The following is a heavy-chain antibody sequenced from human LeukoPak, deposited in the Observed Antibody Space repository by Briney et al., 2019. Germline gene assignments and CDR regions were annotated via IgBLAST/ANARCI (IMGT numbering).Heavy chain of an antibody. CDR1: GFTFSTYW. CDR3: ARMFEF. Sequence: PGGSLRLSCAASGFTFSTYWMHWVRQAPGKGLVWVSRISSDGSSTLYADSVEGRFSISRDNAKNTLYLQMNSLRAEDTAVYFCARMFEFWGQGTLVTVSS. J-gene: IGHJ4*02. CDR2: ISSDGSST. V-gene: IGHV3-74*01.